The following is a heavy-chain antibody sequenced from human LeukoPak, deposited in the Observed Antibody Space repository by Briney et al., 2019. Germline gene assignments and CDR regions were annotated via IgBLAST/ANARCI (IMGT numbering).Heavy chain of an antibody. CDR3: ARDISLVRGVPESY. V-gene: IGHV4-59*12. Sequence: SETLSLTCTVSGGSISSYYWSWIRQPPGKGLEWIGYIYYSGSTNYNPSLKSRVTISVDTSKNQFPLKLSSVTAADTAVYYCARDISLVRGVPESYWGQGTLVTVSS. CDR1: GGSISSYY. CDR2: IYYSGST. J-gene: IGHJ4*02. D-gene: IGHD3-10*01.